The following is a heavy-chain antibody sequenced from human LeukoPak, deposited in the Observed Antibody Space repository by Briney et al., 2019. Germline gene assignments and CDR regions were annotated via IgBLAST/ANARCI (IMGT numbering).Heavy chain of an antibody. Sequence: GASVQVSCKASGYTFTGYYMHWVRQAPGQGLEWMGWINPNSGGTNYAQKFQGRVTMTRDTSISTAYMEPSRLRSDDTAVYNCARVQSHVLLWFGELLTPGGYYLDYWGQGTLVTVSS. CDR2: INPNSGGT. D-gene: IGHD3-10*01. CDR1: GYTFTGYY. CDR3: ARVQSHVLLWFGELLTPGGYYLDY. J-gene: IGHJ4*02. V-gene: IGHV1-2*02.